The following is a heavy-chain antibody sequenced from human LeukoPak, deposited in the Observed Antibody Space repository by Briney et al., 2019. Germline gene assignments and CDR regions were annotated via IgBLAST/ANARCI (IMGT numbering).Heavy chain of an antibody. V-gene: IGHV3-21*01. Sequence: GGSLRLSCAASGFTFSQFSMNWVRQAPGKGLEWVSFISSSSSYIYYADSVKGRFTISRDNAKNSLYLQVNSLRAEDTAVYYCARRDDYNYHYYYMDVWGKGTTVTVSS. CDR2: ISSSSSYI. D-gene: IGHD5-24*01. J-gene: IGHJ6*03. CDR3: ARRDDYNYHYYYMDV. CDR1: GFTFSQFS.